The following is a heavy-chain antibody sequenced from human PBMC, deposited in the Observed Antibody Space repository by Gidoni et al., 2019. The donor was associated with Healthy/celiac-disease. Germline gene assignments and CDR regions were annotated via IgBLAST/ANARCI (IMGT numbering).Heavy chain of an antibody. CDR2: ISAYNGNT. J-gene: IGHJ4*02. Sequence: QVQLVQSGAEVKKPGASVKVSCKASGYTFTSYGISWVRQAPGQGLEGMVWISAYNGNTNYAQKPQGRVTIATDTSTSTAYMELRSLRSDDTAVYYCARDLSGYYDSSGYYYSWGQGTLVTVSS. V-gene: IGHV1-18*01. CDR1: GYTFTSYG. CDR3: ARDLSGYYDSSGYYYS. D-gene: IGHD3-22*01.